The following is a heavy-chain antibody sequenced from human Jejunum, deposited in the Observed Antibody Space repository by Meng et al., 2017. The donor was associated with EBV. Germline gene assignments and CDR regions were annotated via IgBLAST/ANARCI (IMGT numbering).Heavy chain of an antibody. CDR1: GFTFTNYD. D-gene: IGHD3-3*01. Sequence: QLQLVQSGAEVKKPGASVKVSCKASGFTFTNYDINWVRQASGQGLEWMGWMNPSNGKTGYAQKFQGRVTMTRDASTSTAYMELSSLRSDDTAVYFCARGAQPIDLWGQGTLVTVFS. J-gene: IGHJ5*02. V-gene: IGHV1-8*01. CDR3: ARGAQPIDL. CDR2: MNPSNGKT.